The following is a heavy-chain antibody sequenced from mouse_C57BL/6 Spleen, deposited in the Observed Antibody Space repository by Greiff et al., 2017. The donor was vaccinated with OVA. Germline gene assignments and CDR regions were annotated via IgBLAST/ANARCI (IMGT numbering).Heavy chain of an antibody. Sequence: VQLVESGAELVRPGTSVKMSCKASGYTFTNYWIGWAKQRPGHGLEWIGDIYPGGGYTNYNEKFKGKATLTADKSSSTAYMQFSSLTSEDSAIYYCARGLGRDYAMDYWGQGTLVTVSS. D-gene: IGHD4-1*01. V-gene: IGHV1-63*01. CDR3: ARGLGRDYAMDY. CDR2: IYPGGGYT. J-gene: IGHJ4*01. CDR1: GYTFTNYW.